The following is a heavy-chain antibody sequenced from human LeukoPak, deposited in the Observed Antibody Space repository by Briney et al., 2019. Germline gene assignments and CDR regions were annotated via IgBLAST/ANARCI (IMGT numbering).Heavy chain of an antibody. D-gene: IGHD3-9*01. Sequence: SETLSLTCTVSGGSISSGGYYWSWVRQHPGKGLEWIGYIYYSGSTDYNPSLKSRFTMSVDTSKNQFSLKLSSVTAADTAVYYCASADYDMAFDIWGQGTMVTVSS. V-gene: IGHV4-31*03. CDR2: IYYSGST. CDR3: ASADYDMAFDI. CDR1: GGSISSGGYY. J-gene: IGHJ3*02.